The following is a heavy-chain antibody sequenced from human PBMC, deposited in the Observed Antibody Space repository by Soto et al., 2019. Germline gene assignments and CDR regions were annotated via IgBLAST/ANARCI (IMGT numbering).Heavy chain of an antibody. CDR2: ISYDGSNK. CDR1: GFTFSSYG. J-gene: IGHJ4*02. CDR3: AKDLSQRYSSSSYFDY. V-gene: IGHV3-30*18. Sequence: QVQLVESGGGVVQPGRSLRLSCAASGFTFSSYGMHWVRQAPGKGLEWVAVISYDGSNKYYADSVKGRFTISRDNSKNTLYLQMNSLRAEDTAVYYCAKDLSQRYSSSSYFDYWGQGTLVTVSS. D-gene: IGHD6-6*01.